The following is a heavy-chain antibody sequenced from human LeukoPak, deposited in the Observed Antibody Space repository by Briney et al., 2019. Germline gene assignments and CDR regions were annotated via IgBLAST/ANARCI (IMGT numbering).Heavy chain of an antibody. CDR1: GGSLTSSFY. CDR3: ARQGDYGSGKNYFDY. CDR2: IYTSGGT. D-gene: IGHD3-10*01. V-gene: IGHV4-61*01. Sequence: SETLSLTCTVSGGSLTSSFYWSWIRQSPGKGLEWIGYIYTSGGTTYNPSLKSRLTISADTSKNQLSLNLTSVTAADTAVYYCARQGDYGSGKNYFDYWGQGALVTVSS. J-gene: IGHJ4*02.